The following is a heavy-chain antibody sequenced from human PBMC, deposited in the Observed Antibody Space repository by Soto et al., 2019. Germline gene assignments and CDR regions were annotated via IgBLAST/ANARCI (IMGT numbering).Heavy chain of an antibody. V-gene: IGHV3-23*01. J-gene: IGHJ6*02. Sequence: GGSLRLSCAASGFTFSSYAMSWVRQAPGKGLEWVSAISGSGGSTYYADSVKGRFTISRDNSKNTLYLQMNSLRAEDTAVYYCAKDTPDERWSYYYYYYGMDVWGQGTTVTVSS. D-gene: IGHD1-26*01. CDR2: ISGSGGST. CDR3: AKDTPDERWSYYYYYYGMDV. CDR1: GFTFSSYA.